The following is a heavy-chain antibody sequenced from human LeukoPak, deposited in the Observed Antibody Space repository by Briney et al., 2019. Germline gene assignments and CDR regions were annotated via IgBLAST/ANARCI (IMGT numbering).Heavy chain of an antibody. V-gene: IGHV3-66*01. CDR2: IYSGGST. J-gene: IGHJ4*02. CDR1: GFTVSSNY. Sequence: GGSLRLSCAASGFTVSSNYMSWVRQAPGKWLEWVSVIYSGGSTYYADSVKGRFTISRDNSKNTLYLQMNSLRAEDTAVYYCARGGYSYGFSFGYWGQGTLVTVSS. CDR3: ARGGYSYGFSFGY. D-gene: IGHD5-18*01.